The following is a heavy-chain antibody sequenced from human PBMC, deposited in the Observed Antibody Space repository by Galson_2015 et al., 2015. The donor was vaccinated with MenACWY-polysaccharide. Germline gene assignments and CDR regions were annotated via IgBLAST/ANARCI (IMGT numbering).Heavy chain of an antibody. CDR3: TRVDCSGRTCYFAY. D-gene: IGHD2-15*01. V-gene: IGHV1-69*04. CDR1: GGTSDDHA. Sequence: SVKVSCKASGGTSDDHAITWLRQAPGQGLEWVGRIIPLLGKPDYAQKIQDRVTIIADKSTSTVYMELSSLRSEDTAVYYCTRVDCSGRTCYFAYWGQGTLVTVSS. CDR2: IIPLLGKP. J-gene: IGHJ4*02.